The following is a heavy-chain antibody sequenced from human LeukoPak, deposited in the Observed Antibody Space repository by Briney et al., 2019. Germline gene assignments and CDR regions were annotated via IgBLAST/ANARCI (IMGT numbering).Heavy chain of an antibody. Sequence: GASVKVSCKASGYTFTSYDINWVRQATGQGLEWMGWMNPNSGNTGYAQKFQGRVTMTRNTSISTAYMELSSLRSEDTAVYYCARGLNAYSSSWPDAFDIWGQGTMVTVSS. CDR2: MNPNSGNT. CDR3: ARGLNAYSSSWPDAFDI. D-gene: IGHD6-13*01. CDR1: GYTFTSYD. V-gene: IGHV1-8*01. J-gene: IGHJ3*02.